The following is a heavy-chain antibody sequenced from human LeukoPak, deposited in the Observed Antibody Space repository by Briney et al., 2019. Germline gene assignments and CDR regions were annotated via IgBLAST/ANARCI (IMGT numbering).Heavy chain of an antibody. CDR2: IYSGGST. V-gene: IGHV3-53*01. D-gene: IGHD3-22*01. CDR1: GFTVSSNY. Sequence: GGSLRLSCAASGFTVSSNYMSWVRQAPGKGLEWVSVIYSGGSTYYADSVKGRFTISRDNAKNSLYLQMNSLRAEDTAVYYCARLSYDSSTHYSNYFDYWGQGTLVTVSS. J-gene: IGHJ4*02. CDR3: ARLSYDSSTHYSNYFDY.